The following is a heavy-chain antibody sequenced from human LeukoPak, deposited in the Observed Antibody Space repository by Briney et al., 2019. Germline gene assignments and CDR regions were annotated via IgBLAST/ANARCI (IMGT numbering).Heavy chain of an antibody. CDR1: GGSISSHY. CDR3: ARSYDSSGGVDI. D-gene: IGHD3-22*01. V-gene: IGHV4-59*11. CDR2: IYYSGST. Sequence: SETLSLTCTVSGGSISSHYWSWIRQPPGQGLEWIGYIYYSGSTNYNPSLKSQVTISVDTSKNQFSLKLSSLTAADTAVYYCARSYDSSGGVDIWGQGTMVTVSS. J-gene: IGHJ3*02.